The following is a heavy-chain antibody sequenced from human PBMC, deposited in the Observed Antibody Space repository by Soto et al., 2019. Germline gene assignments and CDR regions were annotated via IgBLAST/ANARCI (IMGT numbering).Heavy chain of an antibody. CDR3: ARQEAVDGKPLAF. Sequence: SQTLSLTCAISGDIVSTNRADWNWIRHSPSRGLEWLGRTYYRSQWYNDYAVSVKGRININPDTSKNQFSLHLNSVTPEDTAVYYCARQEAVDGKPLAFWGQGTLVTVSS. CDR2: TYYRSQWYN. J-gene: IGHJ4*02. D-gene: IGHD6-19*01. CDR1: GDIVSTNRAD. V-gene: IGHV6-1*01.